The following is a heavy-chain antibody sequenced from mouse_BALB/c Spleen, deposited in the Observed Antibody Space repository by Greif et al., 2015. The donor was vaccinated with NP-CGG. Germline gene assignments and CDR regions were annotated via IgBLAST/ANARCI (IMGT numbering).Heavy chain of an antibody. Sequence: QVQLQQSGAELVKPGASVKMSCKASGYTFTSYWMHWVKQRPGQGLEWIGTIDPPDSYTSYNQKFKGKATLTVDTSSSTAYMQLSSLTSEDSAVYYCTRKAFGDGYYLYAMDYWGQGTSVTVSS. CDR1: GYTFTSYW. CDR3: TRKAFGDGYYLYAMDY. V-gene: IGHV1S127*01. D-gene: IGHD2-3*01. CDR2: IDPPDSYT. J-gene: IGHJ4*01.